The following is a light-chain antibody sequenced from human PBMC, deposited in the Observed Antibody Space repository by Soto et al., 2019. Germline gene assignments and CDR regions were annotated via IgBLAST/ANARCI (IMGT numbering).Light chain of an antibody. V-gene: IGKV3-11*01. J-gene: IGKJ1*01. Sequence: EIVLTQSPATLSLSPGERATLSCRASQSVSSYLAWYQQKPGQAPRLLIYDASNRATGIPARFSGSGSGTDFPLTISSLEPEDFAVYYCQQRSNWPPWTFGQGTMVEI. CDR1: QSVSSY. CDR3: QQRSNWPPWT. CDR2: DAS.